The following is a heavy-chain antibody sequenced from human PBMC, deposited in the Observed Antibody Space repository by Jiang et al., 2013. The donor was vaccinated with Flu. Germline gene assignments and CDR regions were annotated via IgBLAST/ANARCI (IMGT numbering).Heavy chain of an antibody. Sequence: SGAEVKKPGSSVKVSCKASGGSFSSYTFTWVRQAPGQGLEWMGRIIPSHDIVNYAQKFQDRLTITADKSTSTAYMELSSLRSEDTAVYFCARIIYYYDNNGFEASYFDY. D-gene: IGHD3-22*01. CDR2: IIPSHDIV. V-gene: IGHV1-69*04. CDR3: ARIIYYYDNNGFEASYFDY. J-gene: IGHJ4*01. CDR1: GGSFSSYT.